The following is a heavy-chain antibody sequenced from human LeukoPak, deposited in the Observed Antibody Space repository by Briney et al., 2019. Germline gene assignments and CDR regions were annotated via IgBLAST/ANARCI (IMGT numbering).Heavy chain of an antibody. Sequence: SETLSLTCTVSGGSISSYYWSWIRQPPGKGLEWIGYIYYSGSTNYNPSLKSRVTISVDTSKNQFSLKLSSVTAADTAVYYCAREHSYGYVDNWFDPWGQGTLVTVSS. D-gene: IGHD5-18*01. J-gene: IGHJ5*02. CDR1: GGSISSYY. CDR3: AREHSYGYVDNWFDP. V-gene: IGHV4-59*01. CDR2: IYYSGST.